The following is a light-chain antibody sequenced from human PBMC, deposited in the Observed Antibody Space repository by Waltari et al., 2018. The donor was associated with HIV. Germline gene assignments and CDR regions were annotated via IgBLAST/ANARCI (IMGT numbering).Light chain of an antibody. CDR2: AAS. CDR1: RGISSY. V-gene: IGKV1-9*01. CDR3: QYLDSYPL. J-gene: IGKJ4*01. Sequence: DIQLTQSPSFLSASVADRVPITCRASRGISSYFAWHQHKPGEAPRLLIYAASTLQSGVPSRFSGSASGTEFTLTISSLQPEDFAIYYCQYLDSYPLFGGGTKVEVK.